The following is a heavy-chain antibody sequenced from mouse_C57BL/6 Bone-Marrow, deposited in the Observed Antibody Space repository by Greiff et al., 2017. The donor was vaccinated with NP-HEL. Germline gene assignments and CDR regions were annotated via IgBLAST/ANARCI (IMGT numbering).Heavy chain of an antibody. CDR1: GYSITSGYD. CDR3: ARDNGYDERAWFAY. Sequence: EVQLQESGPGMVKPSQSLSLTCTVTGYSITSGYDWHWIRHFPGNKLEWMGYISYSGSTNYNPSLKSRISITHDTSKNHFFLKLNSVTTEDTATYYCARDNGYDERAWFAYWGQGTLVTVSA. V-gene: IGHV3-1*01. D-gene: IGHD2-2*01. J-gene: IGHJ3*01. CDR2: ISYSGST.